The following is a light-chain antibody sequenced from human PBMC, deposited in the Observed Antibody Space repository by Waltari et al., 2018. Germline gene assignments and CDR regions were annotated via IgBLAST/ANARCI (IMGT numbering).Light chain of an antibody. CDR2: AAS. J-gene: IGKJ1*01. CDR3: QQSYSFTRT. V-gene: IGKV1-39*01. Sequence: DIQMTQSPSSLSASVGDRVTITCRASQTISRYLNWYQQKLGKAPNLLIYAASSLQSGVPSRFSGSGSGRDFTLIITSLQPEDFATYYCQQSYSFTRTFGQGTKVEI. CDR1: QTISRY.